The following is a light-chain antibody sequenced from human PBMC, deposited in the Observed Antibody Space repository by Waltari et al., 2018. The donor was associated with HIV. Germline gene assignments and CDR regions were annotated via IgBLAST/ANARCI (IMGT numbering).Light chain of an antibody. Sequence: QSALTQPPSASGSPGQSVTISCTGTASDIGAYNYVSWYQQHPGKAPKLIIYEVTERPSGVPDRFSGSKSGNTASLPVSGLQAEDEADYFCASYAGNNNGVFGSGTKVTVL. J-gene: IGLJ1*01. CDR2: EVT. V-gene: IGLV2-8*01. CDR3: ASYAGNNNGV. CDR1: ASDIGAYNY.